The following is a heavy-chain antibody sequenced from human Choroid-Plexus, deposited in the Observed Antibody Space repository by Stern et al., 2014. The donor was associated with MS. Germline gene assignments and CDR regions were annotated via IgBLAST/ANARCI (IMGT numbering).Heavy chain of an antibody. CDR1: GFTFGSCA. V-gene: IGHV3-30*18. CDR2: VSYDGSNK. J-gene: IGHJ5*02. Sequence: VQLVESGGGVVQPGRPLRLSCVASGFTFGSCAMPWVCQAPGKGLEWVAGVSYDGSNKYYADSVKGRFTISRDNSQNTLYMQMSSLRPEDTAVYYCAKDRQYLTYFFDHWGQGSLVTVSS. CDR3: AKDRQYLTYFFDH. D-gene: IGHD2/OR15-2a*01.